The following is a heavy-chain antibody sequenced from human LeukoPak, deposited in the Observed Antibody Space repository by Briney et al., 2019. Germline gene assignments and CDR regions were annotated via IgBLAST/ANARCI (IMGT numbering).Heavy chain of an antibody. J-gene: IGHJ5*02. CDR2: INAGNGNT. D-gene: IGHD2-15*01. CDR1: GYTFTSYA. CDR3: VRGLSIVVVVAGLDP. Sequence: ASVKVSCKASGYTFTSYAMHWVRQAPGQRLEWMGWINAGNGNTKYSQKFQGRVTITRDTSASTAYMELSSLRSEDTAVYYCVRGLSIVVVVAGLDPWGQGTLVTVSS. V-gene: IGHV1-3*01.